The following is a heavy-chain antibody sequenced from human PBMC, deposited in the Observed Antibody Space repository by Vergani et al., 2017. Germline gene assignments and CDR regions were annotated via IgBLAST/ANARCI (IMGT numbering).Heavy chain of an antibody. Sequence: EVQLVQSGAEVKKPGESLKISRKGSGYSFTNYWIGWVRQVPGKGLEWMGIIYPGDSDTIYSPSLQGQGTISADKSSSTAYLQWSSLKASDTAMYYCARVTYGAEYYFDYWGQGTLVTVSS. V-gene: IGHV5-51*01. CDR2: IYPGDSDT. D-gene: IGHD4-17*01. CDR3: ARVTYGAEYYFDY. J-gene: IGHJ4*02. CDR1: GYSFTNYW.